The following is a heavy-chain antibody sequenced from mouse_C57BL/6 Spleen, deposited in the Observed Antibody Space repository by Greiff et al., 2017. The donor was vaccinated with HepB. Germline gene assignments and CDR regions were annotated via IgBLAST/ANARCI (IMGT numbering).Heavy chain of an antibody. J-gene: IGHJ3*01. CDR2: INPNNGGT. CDR1: GYTFTDYY. D-gene: IGHD1-1*01. Sequence: EVMLQQSGPELVKPGASVKISCKASGYTFTDYYMNWVKQSHGKSLEWIGDINPNNGGTSYNQKFKGKATLTVDKSSSTAYMELRSLTSEDSAVYYCARPGYGSSYGGFAYWGQGTLVTVSA. CDR3: ARPGYGSSYGGFAY. V-gene: IGHV1-26*01.